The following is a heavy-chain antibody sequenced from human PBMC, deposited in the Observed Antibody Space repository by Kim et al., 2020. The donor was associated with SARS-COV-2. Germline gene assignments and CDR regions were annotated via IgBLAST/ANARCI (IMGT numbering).Heavy chain of an antibody. J-gene: IGHJ6*02. V-gene: IGHV4-39*01. Sequence: SRVTISVDTSKNQFSLKLSSVTAADTAVYYCAVGWFGDSTMGFFYYGMDVWGQGTTVTVSS. D-gene: IGHD3-10*01. CDR3: AVGWFGDSTMGFFYYGMDV.